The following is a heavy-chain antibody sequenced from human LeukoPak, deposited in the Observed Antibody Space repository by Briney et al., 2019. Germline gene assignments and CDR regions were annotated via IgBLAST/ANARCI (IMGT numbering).Heavy chain of an antibody. J-gene: IGHJ6*03. Sequence: GGSLRLSCAASGFTFDDYAMHWVRQAPGKGLEWVSGISWNSGSIGYADSVKGRFTISRDNAKNSLYLQMNSLRAEDTALYYCAKERVYGYYMDVWGKGTTVTVSS. CDR2: ISWNSGSI. CDR3: AKERVYGYYMDV. V-gene: IGHV3-9*01. CDR1: GFTFDDYA. D-gene: IGHD2-8*01.